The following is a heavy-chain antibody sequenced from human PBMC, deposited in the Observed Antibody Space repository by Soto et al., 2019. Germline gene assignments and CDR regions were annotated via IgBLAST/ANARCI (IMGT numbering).Heavy chain of an antibody. Sequence: QLQLQESGPGLVKPSETLSLTCTVSGGSIRSSSSYWDWIRQPPGKGLEWIGSIYYSGSTYCHPSLKSRVIISMDKSKNQFSLNVSSVTAADTAVYYCARRRGVVQDGMDVWGQGTTVIVSS. J-gene: IGHJ6*02. V-gene: IGHV4-39*01. CDR1: GGSIRSSSSY. D-gene: IGHD3-3*01. CDR3: ARRRGVVQDGMDV. CDR2: IYYSGST.